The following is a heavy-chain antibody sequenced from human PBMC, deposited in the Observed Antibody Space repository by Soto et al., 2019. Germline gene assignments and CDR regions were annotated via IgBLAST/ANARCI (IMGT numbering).Heavy chain of an antibody. Sequence: SVKVSCKASGGTFSSYAISWVRQAPGQGLEWMGGIIPIFRTADYAQKFQGRVTITADESTSTAYMELSSLRSEDTAVYYCARQYCGGDCPMPWPSWGQGTLVTVSS. D-gene: IGHD2-21*02. V-gene: IGHV1-69*13. CDR1: GGTFSSYA. J-gene: IGHJ5*02. CDR2: IIPIFRTA. CDR3: ARQYCGGDCPMPWPS.